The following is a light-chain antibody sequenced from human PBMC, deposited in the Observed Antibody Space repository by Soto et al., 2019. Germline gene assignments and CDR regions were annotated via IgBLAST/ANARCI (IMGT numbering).Light chain of an antibody. V-gene: IGLV2-8*01. Sequence: QSARTQPPSASGSPGQSVTISCTVTSSDVGAYDYVSWYQQHPGKAPKLMIYEINKRPSGVPDRFSGSKSGNTASLTVSGLQAEDEADYYCSSFAGSNNFPYVFGTGTKV. CDR3: SSFAGSNNFPYV. J-gene: IGLJ1*01. CDR1: SSDVGAYDY. CDR2: EIN.